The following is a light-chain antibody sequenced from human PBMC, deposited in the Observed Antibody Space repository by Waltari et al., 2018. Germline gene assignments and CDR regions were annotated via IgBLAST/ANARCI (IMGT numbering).Light chain of an antibody. J-gene: IGLJ2*01. CDR2: RDD. V-gene: IGLV1-47*01. CDR1: SPNIGTNF. CDR3: ATWDDSLTGV. Sequence: QSVLTQPPSASGTPGQRVTISCSGSSPNIGTNFVFWYQQLPGTAPKLLIYRDDQRPSGVPDRFSGSRSGTSASLAISGLRSEDEAHYYCATWDDSLTGVFGGGTKLTVL.